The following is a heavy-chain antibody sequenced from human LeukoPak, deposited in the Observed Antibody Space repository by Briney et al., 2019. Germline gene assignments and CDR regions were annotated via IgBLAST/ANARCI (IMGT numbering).Heavy chain of an antibody. CDR3: ARVLGTWFGELFLPYFDY. CDR1: GFTFNSYE. D-gene: IGHD3-10*01. V-gene: IGHV3-48*03. CDR2: ISSSGSTI. J-gene: IGHJ4*02. Sequence: GGSLTLSCAAYGFTFNSYEMNWVRQAPGRGLEWVSYISSSGSTIYYTDSVKGRFTISRDNAKNSLYLQMNSLRAGDTAVYYCARVLGTWFGELFLPYFDYWGQGTLVTVSS.